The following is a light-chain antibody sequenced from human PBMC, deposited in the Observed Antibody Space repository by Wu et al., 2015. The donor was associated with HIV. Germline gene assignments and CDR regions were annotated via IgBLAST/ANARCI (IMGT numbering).Light chain of an antibody. CDR1: HTVGSS. Sequence: IVLTQSPVILSSSPGERATLSCRASHTVGSSLAWYQQRPGQAPRLLIFDASNRAPGIPARFRGSGSGTDFTLTISSLDPEDFAVYYCQQRSNWPPGLTFGGGTKVEIK. J-gene: IGKJ4*01. CDR2: DAS. CDR3: QQRSNWPPGLT. V-gene: IGKV3-11*01.